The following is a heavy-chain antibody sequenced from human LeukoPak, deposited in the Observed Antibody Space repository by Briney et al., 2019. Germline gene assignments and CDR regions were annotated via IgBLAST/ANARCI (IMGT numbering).Heavy chain of an antibody. CDR3: AKVAYDFWSGYPDY. CDR2: IYSGGST. D-gene: IGHD3-3*01. Sequence: PGGSLRLSCAASGFTVSSNYMSWVRQAPGKGLEWVSVIYSGGSTYYADSVKGRFTISRHNSKNTLYLQMNSLRAEDTAVYYCAKVAYDFWSGYPDYWGQGTLVTVSS. J-gene: IGHJ4*02. CDR1: GFTVSSNY. V-gene: IGHV3-53*04.